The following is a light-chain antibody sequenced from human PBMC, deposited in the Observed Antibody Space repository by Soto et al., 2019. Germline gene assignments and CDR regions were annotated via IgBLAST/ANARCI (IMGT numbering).Light chain of an antibody. CDR3: AAWDDSLNGLYV. CDR1: SSNIGSNT. Sequence: QSVVTQPTYASGTPGQRVTISCSGSSSNIGSNTVNWYQQLPGTAPKLLIYSNNQRPSGVPDRFSGSKSGTSASLAISGLQSEDEADYYCAAWDDSLNGLYVFGTGT. V-gene: IGLV1-44*01. CDR2: SNN. J-gene: IGLJ1*01.